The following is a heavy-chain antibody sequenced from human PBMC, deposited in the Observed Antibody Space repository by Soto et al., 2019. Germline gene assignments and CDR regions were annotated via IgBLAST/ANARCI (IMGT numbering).Heavy chain of an antibody. CDR2: SIPVFGTA. V-gene: IGHV1-69*01. CDR3: AIPLPKQQLVRGAFDH. J-gene: IGHJ4*02. Sequence: QAQLVQSGAEVKKPGSSVKLSCKTSGGTFRNYAINWVRQAPGQGLEWMGGSIPVFGTANYAQTFQGRFTITADESTSTAHMELSSLRSEDTAVYYCAIPLPKQQLVRGAFDHWGQGTLVTVAS. CDR1: GGTFRNYA. D-gene: IGHD6-13*01.